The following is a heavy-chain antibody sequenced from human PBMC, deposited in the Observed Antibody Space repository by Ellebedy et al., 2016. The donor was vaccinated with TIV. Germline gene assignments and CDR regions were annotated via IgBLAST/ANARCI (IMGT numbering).Heavy chain of an antibody. D-gene: IGHD6-19*01. J-gene: IGHJ3*01. Sequence: GESLKISCKGSGYRFSDYWIGWVRQLPGKGLEWMGTIFPRDSETIYSPSFQGQVTLSADQSVTTAHLQWNSLRASDTAMYYCAAKNVHNSGLLGDAFDVWGQGTFVTVSS. CDR2: IFPRDSET. CDR1: GYRFSDYW. V-gene: IGHV5-51*01. CDR3: AAKNVHNSGLLGDAFDV.